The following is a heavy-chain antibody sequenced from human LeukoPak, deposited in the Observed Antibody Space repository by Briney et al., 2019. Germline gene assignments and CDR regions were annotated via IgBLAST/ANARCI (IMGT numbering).Heavy chain of an antibody. CDR2: INHSGDT. Sequence: PSETLSLTCAVYGGSLRGYYWSWVRQPPGKGLEWIGEINHSGDTNYNPSLKSRVTMSVDTSKSQFSLELTSVTAADTAMYYCASPTGEATRWGQGNLVTVSS. CDR3: ASPTGEATR. J-gene: IGHJ4*02. D-gene: IGHD7-27*01. CDR1: GGSLRGYY. V-gene: IGHV4-34*01.